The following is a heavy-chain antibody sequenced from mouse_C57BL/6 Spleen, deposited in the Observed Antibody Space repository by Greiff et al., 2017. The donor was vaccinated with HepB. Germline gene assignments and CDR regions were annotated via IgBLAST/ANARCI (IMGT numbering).Heavy chain of an antibody. V-gene: IGHV5-6*01. D-gene: IGHD1-1*01. CDR3: ARGEITTVEYYFDY. CDR1: GFTFSSYG. J-gene: IGHJ2*01. CDR2: ISSCGSYT. Sequence: EVQRVESGGDLVKPGGSLKLSCAASGFTFSSYGMSWVRQTPAQRLEWVATISSCGSYTYYPDSVKGRFTISRDHAKNTLYLQMSSLQSEDTAMYYCARGEITTVEYYFDYWGQGTTLTVSS.